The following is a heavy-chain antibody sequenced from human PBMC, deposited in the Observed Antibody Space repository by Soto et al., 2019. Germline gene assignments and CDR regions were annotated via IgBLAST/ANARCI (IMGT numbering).Heavy chain of an antibody. CDR2: IHPSGQPI. CDR1: GFTFSGSE. D-gene: IGHD1-26*01. CDR3: ARRASR. J-gene: IGHJ3*01. Sequence: GGSLRLSCAVSGFTFSGSEMYWVRQAPGKGLEWISYIHPSGQPIFYADSVKGRFTISRDNANNSVFLQMNSLRAEDTAVYYCARRASRWGQGTMVTVSS. V-gene: IGHV3-48*03.